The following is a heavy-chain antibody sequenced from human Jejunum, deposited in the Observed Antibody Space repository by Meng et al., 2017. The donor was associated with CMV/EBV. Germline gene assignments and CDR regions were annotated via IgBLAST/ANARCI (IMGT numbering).Heavy chain of an antibody. CDR3: ARDSSDDYFDS. V-gene: IGHV1-18*01. CDR2: ISPYNGNT. Sequence: NPGALVRVLLKTSGYTFRENGISWVQQAPGKGLGWVGWISPYNGNTDSAQKVQGRVTMTTDTSTSTLYLELKTLKSDDTAIYYCARDSSDDYFDSWGQGTLVTVSS. J-gene: IGHJ4*02. D-gene: IGHD2-21*02. CDR1: GYTFRENG.